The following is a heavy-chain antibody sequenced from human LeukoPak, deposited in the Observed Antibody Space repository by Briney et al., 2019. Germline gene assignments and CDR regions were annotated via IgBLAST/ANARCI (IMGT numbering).Heavy chain of an antibody. CDR2: IDHSGST. CDR1: GGSFSGYY. Sequence: PSETLSLTCAVYGGSFSGYYWSWIRQPPGKGLEWIGEIDHSGSTNYNPSLKSRVTISVDTSKNQFSLKLSSVTAADTAVYYCARGSFLWSGYLFDYWGQGTLVTVSS. D-gene: IGHD3-3*01. J-gene: IGHJ4*02. V-gene: IGHV4-34*01. CDR3: ARGSFLWSGYLFDY.